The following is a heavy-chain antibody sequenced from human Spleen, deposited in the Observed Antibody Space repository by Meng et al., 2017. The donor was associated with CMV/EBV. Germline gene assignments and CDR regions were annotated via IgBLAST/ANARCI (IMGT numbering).Heavy chain of an antibody. V-gene: IGHV1-2*02. D-gene: IGHD3-3*01. J-gene: IGHJ6*02. Sequence: ASVKVSCKASGYTFIDYYIHWVRQAPGQGLEWMTWINPNTGATDYAQKFQGRVTMTRDTSINTAYMELRSLRSDDTAMYYCARVIRLWSGFRYYYGMDVWGQGTTVTVSS. CDR2: INPNTGAT. CDR1: GYTFIDYY. CDR3: ARVIRLWSGFRYYYGMDV.